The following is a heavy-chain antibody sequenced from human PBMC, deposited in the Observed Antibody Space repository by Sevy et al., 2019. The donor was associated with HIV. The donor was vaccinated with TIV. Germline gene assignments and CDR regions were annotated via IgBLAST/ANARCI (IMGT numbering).Heavy chain of an antibody. J-gene: IGHJ6*02. D-gene: IGHD3-3*01. CDR3: ATLDFWSDYPLYGMDV. CDR1: GYTLSKLS. V-gene: IGHV1-24*01. Sequence: ASVKVSCMVSGYTLSKLSMHWVRQAPGKGPEWMGGFDPEDGETIYAQKFQGRVTMTEDTSTDTAYMELSSLSSEDTAVYYCATLDFWSDYPLYGMDVWGQGTTVTVSS. CDR2: FDPEDGET.